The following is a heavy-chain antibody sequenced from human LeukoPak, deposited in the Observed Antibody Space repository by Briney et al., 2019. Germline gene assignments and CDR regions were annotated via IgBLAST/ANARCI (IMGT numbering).Heavy chain of an antibody. CDR2: INPNSGGT. CDR1: GYTFTAYY. D-gene: IGHD3-22*01. V-gene: IGHV1-2*02. J-gene: IGHJ4*02. CDR3: ARDQGYDSTGLGSY. Sequence: ASVKVSCKASGYTFTAYYMHWVRQAPGQGLELMGWINPNSGGTNYAQKFQGRVTMTRDTSISTANMELSSLRSDDTAVYYCARDQGYDSTGLGSYWGQGTLVTVSS.